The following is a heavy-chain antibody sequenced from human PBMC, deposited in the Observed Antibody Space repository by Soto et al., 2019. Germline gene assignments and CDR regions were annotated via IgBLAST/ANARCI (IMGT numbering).Heavy chain of an antibody. J-gene: IGHJ4*02. CDR2: IYYSGST. D-gene: IGHD6-13*01. V-gene: IGHV4-59*01. CDR3: ARIIASADKYYFDF. Sequence: QVQLQESGPGLVKPSETLSLTCTVSGGSLSPYYWSWIRQPPGEGLEWIGYIYYSGSTDYNPSLKSRVTISVETSKNQFSLNLTSVTTADTAIYYCARIIASADKYYFDFWGQGTLGTVSS. CDR1: GGSLSPYY.